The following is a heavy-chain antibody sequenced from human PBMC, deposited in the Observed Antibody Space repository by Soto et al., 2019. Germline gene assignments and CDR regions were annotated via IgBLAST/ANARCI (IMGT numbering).Heavy chain of an antibody. Sequence: QVPLVQSGAEVKKPGASVKVSCKASGYTFTSYGISWVRQAPGQGLEWMGWISAYNGNTNYAQKLQGRVTMTTDTSTSTAYMELRSLRSDDTAVYYCARVLRFLEWLGGYYGMDVWGQGTTVTVSS. CDR3: ARVLRFLEWLGGYYGMDV. CDR1: GYTFTSYG. D-gene: IGHD3-3*01. V-gene: IGHV1-18*04. CDR2: ISAYNGNT. J-gene: IGHJ6*02.